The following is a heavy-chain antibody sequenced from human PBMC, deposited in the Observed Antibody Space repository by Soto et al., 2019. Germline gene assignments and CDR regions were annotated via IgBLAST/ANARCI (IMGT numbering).Heavy chain of an antibody. Sequence: QVQLVQSGAEVKKPGSSVKVSCKASGGTFSSYTISWVRQAPGQGLEWMGRIIPILGIANYAQKFQGRVTTTADKSTSTAYMELSSLRSEDTAVYYCARTRGYSYGPPQHWGQGTLVIVS. V-gene: IGHV1-69*02. CDR1: GGTFSSYT. J-gene: IGHJ1*01. D-gene: IGHD5-18*01. CDR3: ARTRGYSYGPPQH. CDR2: IIPILGIA.